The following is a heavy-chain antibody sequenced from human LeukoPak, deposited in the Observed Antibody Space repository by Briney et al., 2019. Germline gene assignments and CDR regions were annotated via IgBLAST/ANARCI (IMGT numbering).Heavy chain of an antibody. CDR2: IYYSGST. V-gene: IGHV4-59*01. Sequence: PSETLSLTCTVSGGSIRSYYWSWIRQPPGKGLEWIGYIYYSGSTVYNPSLKSRVTISVDTSKNQFSPRLSSVTAADTAIYYCARSYSSGWYHPFDYWGQGTLVTVSS. CDR1: GGSIRSYY. D-gene: IGHD6-19*01. CDR3: ARSYSSGWYHPFDY. J-gene: IGHJ4*02.